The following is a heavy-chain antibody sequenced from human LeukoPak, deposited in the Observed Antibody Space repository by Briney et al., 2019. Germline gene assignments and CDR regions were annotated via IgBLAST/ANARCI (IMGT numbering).Heavy chain of an antibody. D-gene: IGHD3-10*01. Sequence: KPSETLSLTCAVSGGSISSSNWWSWVRQPPGEGLEWIGEIYHSGSTNYNPSLKSRVTISVDKSKNQFSLKLSSVAAADTAVYYCASYGSGSYRGAFDIWGQGTMVTVSS. CDR3: ASYGSGSYRGAFDI. V-gene: IGHV4-4*02. J-gene: IGHJ3*02. CDR1: GGSISSSNW. CDR2: IYHSGST.